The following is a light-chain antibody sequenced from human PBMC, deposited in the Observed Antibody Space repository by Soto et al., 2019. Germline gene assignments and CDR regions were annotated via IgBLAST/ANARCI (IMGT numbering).Light chain of an antibody. Sequence: QSVLTQPPSVSVAPGQRVSSSCTGSTSNIGAPYDVHWYQHLPGTAPKLLIYGDNNRPSGVPDRFSGSKSGTSASLAITRLQAEDEADYYCQSYDISLHNYVFGTGTKVTVL. CDR2: GDN. CDR1: TSNIGAPYD. V-gene: IGLV1-40*01. J-gene: IGLJ1*01. CDR3: QSYDISLHNYV.